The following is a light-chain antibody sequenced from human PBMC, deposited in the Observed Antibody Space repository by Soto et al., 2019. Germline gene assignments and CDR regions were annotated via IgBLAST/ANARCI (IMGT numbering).Light chain of an antibody. CDR1: QDIRSN. Sequence: DIQMTQSPSSLSTSVGDSVAITCQASQDIRSNLNWYQQKQGKAPKLLIYDASNLETGVPSRFSGSGSGTDFTLTISSLQPEDVATYYCQQFDGLPRTFGQGTKLEIK. CDR2: DAS. J-gene: IGKJ2*01. V-gene: IGKV1-33*01. CDR3: QQFDGLPRT.